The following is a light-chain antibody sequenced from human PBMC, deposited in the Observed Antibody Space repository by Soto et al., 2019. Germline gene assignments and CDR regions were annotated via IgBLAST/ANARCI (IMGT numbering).Light chain of an antibody. Sequence: DIVMTQSPDSLAVSLGERATINCRSSQSVLYNSNNKNYLAWYPQKPGQPPKLLFTWASTREYGVPDRFSGSGPATDFTLTSRGQQAEDEAIYYCQQYYNVPLTFGGGNRVDIK. CDR2: WAS. V-gene: IGKV4-1*01. CDR1: QSVLYNSNNKNY. CDR3: QQYYNVPLT. J-gene: IGKJ4*01.